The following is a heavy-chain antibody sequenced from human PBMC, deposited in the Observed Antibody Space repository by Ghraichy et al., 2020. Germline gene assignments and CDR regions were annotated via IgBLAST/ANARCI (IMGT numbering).Heavy chain of an antibody. CDR1: GGSISSSSYY. CDR2: IYYSGST. V-gene: IGHV4-39*01. D-gene: IGHD2-2*02. J-gene: IGHJ3*02. Sequence: GSLRLSCTVSGGSISSSSYYWGWIRQPPGKGLEWIGSIYYSGSTYYNPSLKSRVTISVDTSKNQFSLKLSSVTAADTAVYYCARPHPSRYCSSTSCYIRAQRAFDIWGQGTMVTVSS. CDR3: ARPHPSRYCSSTSCYIRAQRAFDI.